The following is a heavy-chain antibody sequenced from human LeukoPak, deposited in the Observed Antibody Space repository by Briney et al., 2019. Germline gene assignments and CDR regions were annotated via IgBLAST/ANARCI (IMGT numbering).Heavy chain of an antibody. CDR1: GFTFTSYA. CDR3: AKPLVPAASCFDP. CDR2: VSGSGGST. D-gene: IGHD2-2*01. V-gene: IGHV3-23*01. Sequence: GGSLRLSCAASGFTFTSYAMNWVRQAPGKGPEWVSAVSGSGGSTYYADSVKGRFTISRDNSKNTLYLQMNNLRAEDTAVYYCAKPLVPAASCFDPWGQGTLVTVSS. J-gene: IGHJ5*02.